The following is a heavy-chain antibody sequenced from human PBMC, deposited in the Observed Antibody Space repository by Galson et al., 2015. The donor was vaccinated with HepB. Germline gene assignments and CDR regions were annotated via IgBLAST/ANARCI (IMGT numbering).Heavy chain of an antibody. V-gene: IGHV3-30*02. CDR1: GISFSTSG. J-gene: IGHJ4*02. D-gene: IGHD3-10*01. CDR2: IGNDGSKI. CDR3: AKEGRGGFDY. Sequence: SLRLSCAASGISFSTSGMHWVRQAPGKGLEWVAFIGNDGSKIYYADSVKGRYTISRDNSKNTLYLQMNSLRGEDTAFYYCAKEGRGGFDYWGQGTLVTVSS.